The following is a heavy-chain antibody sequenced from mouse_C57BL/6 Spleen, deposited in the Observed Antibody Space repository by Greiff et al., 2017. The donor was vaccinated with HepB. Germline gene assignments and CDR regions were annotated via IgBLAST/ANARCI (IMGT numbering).Heavy chain of an antibody. Sequence: VQLVESGAELARPGASVKLSCKASGYTFTSYGISWVKQRTGQGLEWIGEIYPRSGNTYYNEKFKGKATLTADKSSSTAYMELRSLTSEDSAVYFCARIITTVVDPYYFDYWGQGTTLTVSS. J-gene: IGHJ2*01. CDR1: GYTFTSYG. V-gene: IGHV1-81*01. CDR2: IYPRSGNT. D-gene: IGHD1-1*01. CDR3: ARIITTVVDPYYFDY.